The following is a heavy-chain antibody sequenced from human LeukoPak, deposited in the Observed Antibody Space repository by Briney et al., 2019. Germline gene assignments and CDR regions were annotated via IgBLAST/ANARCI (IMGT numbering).Heavy chain of an antibody. J-gene: IGHJ4*02. CDR1: GYTFSNFG. CDR3: ARGQWEFDY. CDR2: ISIYNGNT. V-gene: IGHV1-18*01. D-gene: IGHD1-26*01. Sequence: ASVKVSCKASGYTFSNFGINWVRQAPGQGLEWMGGISIYNGNTNYAQKFQGRVTMTTDTFTSTAHMELRSLRSDDTAIYCCARGQWEFDYWGQGTLVTVSS.